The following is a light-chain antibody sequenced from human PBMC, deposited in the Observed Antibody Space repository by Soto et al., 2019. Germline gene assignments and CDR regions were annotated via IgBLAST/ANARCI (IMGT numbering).Light chain of an antibody. CDR1: QSVSSSY. Sequence: EIVLTQSPGTLSLSPGERASLSCRASQSVSSSYLALYQQIPGQAPRLLINDASRRATGIPDRFSGSGSGTDFTLTISRLEPEDFAVYYCQQYGSSPPTFGQGTKVDIK. CDR3: QQYGSSPPT. J-gene: IGKJ1*01. CDR2: DAS. V-gene: IGKV3-20*01.